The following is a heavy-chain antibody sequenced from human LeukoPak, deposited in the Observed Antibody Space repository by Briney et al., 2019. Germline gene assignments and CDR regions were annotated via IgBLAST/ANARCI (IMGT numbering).Heavy chain of an antibody. CDR3: AGEERLRFDP. D-gene: IGHD1-1*01. CDR2: IYYTGST. Sequence: SETLSLTCTVSGGSLSSHYWSWIRQPPGGELECIGYIYYTGSTNYNPSLQSRVTISVDTSKNQFSLKLSSVTAADTAVYYCAGEERLRFDPWGPGTLVTVSS. V-gene: IGHV4-59*11. CDR1: GGSLSSHY. J-gene: IGHJ5*02.